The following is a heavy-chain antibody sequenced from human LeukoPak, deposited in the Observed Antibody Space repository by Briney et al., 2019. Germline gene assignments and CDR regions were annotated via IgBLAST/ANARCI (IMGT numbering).Heavy chain of an antibody. D-gene: IGHD3-10*01. CDR1: GFTFSSYW. Sequence: GGSLRLSCAVSGFTFSSYWMSWVRQAPGKGLEWVANIKQDGSEKYYVDSVKGRFTISRDNAKNSLYLQMNSLRAEDTAVYYCARGSGSGVYYYYYMDVWGKGTTATISS. CDR3: ARGSGSGVYYYYYMDV. J-gene: IGHJ6*03. V-gene: IGHV3-7*01. CDR2: IKQDGSEK.